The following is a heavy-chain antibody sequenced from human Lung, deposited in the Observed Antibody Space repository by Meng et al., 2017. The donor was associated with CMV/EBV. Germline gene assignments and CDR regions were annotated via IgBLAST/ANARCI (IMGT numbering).Heavy chain of an antibody. CDR2: IIPNLGMA. J-gene: IGHJ4*02. CDR1: GYTFSSYA. V-gene: IGHV1-69*10. CDR3: ARGHRFSSGLDY. Sequence: SVKVSCKASGYTFSSYAISWVRQAPGQGLEWMGGIIPNLGMANYAQKFQGRVTMTTDKSTSTAYMELSSLRSEDTAVYYCARGHRFSSGLDYWGQGTLVTVSS. D-gene: IGHD6-19*01.